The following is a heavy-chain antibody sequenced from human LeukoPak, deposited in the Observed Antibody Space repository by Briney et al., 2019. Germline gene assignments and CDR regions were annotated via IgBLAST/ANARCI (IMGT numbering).Heavy chain of an antibody. CDR1: GFTFSTYA. CDR3: AKDWPSEWQQLPDYDAFDI. J-gene: IGHJ3*02. V-gene: IGHV3-23*01. D-gene: IGHD6-13*01. CDR2: FNSGGST. Sequence: GGSLRLSCAASGFTFSTYAMSWVRQAPGKGLEWVSAFNSGGSTYYADSLKGRFTISRDNSKNTLYLQMNSLRADDTAVYYCAKDWPSEWQQLPDYDAFDIWRQGTMVTVSS.